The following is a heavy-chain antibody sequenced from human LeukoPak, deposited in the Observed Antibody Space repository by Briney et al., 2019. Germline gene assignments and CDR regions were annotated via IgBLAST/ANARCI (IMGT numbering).Heavy chain of an antibody. D-gene: IGHD6-19*01. CDR2: LSYDGSNK. CDR1: GFIFSSYG. CDR3: AKDVAIAVAGSYAFDI. V-gene: IGHV3-30*18. Sequence: QPGGSLRLSCAASGFIFSSYGTHWVRQAPGKGLEWVAVLSYDGSNKYYADSVKGRFTISRDNSKNTLFLQMNSLRAEDTAVYYCAKDVAIAVAGSYAFDIWGQGTMVTVSS. J-gene: IGHJ3*02.